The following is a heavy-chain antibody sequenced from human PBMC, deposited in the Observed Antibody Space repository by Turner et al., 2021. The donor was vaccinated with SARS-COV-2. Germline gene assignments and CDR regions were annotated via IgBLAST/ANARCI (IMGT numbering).Heavy chain of an antibody. CDR1: GFTFSSYT. Sequence: EVQLVESGGGLVKPGGSLRLSCAASGFTFSSYTMYWVRQAPGKGLEGVSSMSSSSSYIYYAGSVKGRFTISRGNAKNSLYLQMNSLRAEDTAVYYCARGTYYYDSSVYSGTNWFDPWGQGTLVTVSS. V-gene: IGHV3-21*01. J-gene: IGHJ5*02. CDR2: MSSSSSYI. D-gene: IGHD3-22*01. CDR3: ARGTYYYDSSVYSGTNWFDP.